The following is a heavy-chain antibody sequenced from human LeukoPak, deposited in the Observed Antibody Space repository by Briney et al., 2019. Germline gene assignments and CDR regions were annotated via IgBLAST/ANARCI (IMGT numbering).Heavy chain of an antibody. CDR1: GGSISSYY. V-gene: IGHV4-59*01. Sequence: SETLSLTCTVSGGSISSYYWSWIRQPPGKGLEYIAYMHHCGVTNYNPSLKSRVTMSVDTSNNQLSLRLTSVTAADTAVYYCASILYGSNGFDYWGQGTLVTVSS. D-gene: IGHD4/OR15-4a*01. CDR3: ASILYGSNGFDY. CDR2: MHHCGVT. J-gene: IGHJ4*02.